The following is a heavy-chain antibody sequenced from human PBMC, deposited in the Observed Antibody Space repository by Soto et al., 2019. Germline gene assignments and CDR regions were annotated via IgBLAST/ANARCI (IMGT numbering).Heavy chain of an antibody. J-gene: IGHJ4*02. D-gene: IGHD3-9*01. CDR1: GGSISSYY. CDR3: ARGPFPYYDILTGYYPAYYFDY. Sequence: SETLSLTCTVSGGSISSYYWSWIRQPPGKGLEWIGYIYYSGSTNYNPSLKSRVTISVDTSKNQFSLKLSSVTAADTAVYYCARGPFPYYDILTGYYPAYYFDYWGQGTLVTVSS. CDR2: IYYSGST. V-gene: IGHV4-59*01.